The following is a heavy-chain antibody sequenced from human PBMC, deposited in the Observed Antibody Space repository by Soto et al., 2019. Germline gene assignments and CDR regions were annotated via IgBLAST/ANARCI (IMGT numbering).Heavy chain of an antibody. V-gene: IGHV1-18*01. CDR1: GYTFTSYG. J-gene: IGHJ4*02. Sequence: QVQLVLSGAEVKKPGASVKVSCKASGYTFTSYGISWVRQAPGQGLEWMGWINPYNGNTNYAQKLQGRVTMTTDTSTNTAYMELRSLRSDATAVYYCARDWFGIDYWGQGTLVTVSS. CDR3: ARDWFGIDY. D-gene: IGHD3-16*01. CDR2: INPYNGNT.